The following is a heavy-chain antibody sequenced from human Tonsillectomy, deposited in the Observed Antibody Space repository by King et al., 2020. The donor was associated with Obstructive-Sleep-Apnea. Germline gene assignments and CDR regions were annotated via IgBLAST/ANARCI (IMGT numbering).Heavy chain of an antibody. J-gene: IGHJ4*02. Sequence: VQLQQWGAGLLKPSETLSLTCAVYGGSFSGYYWSWIRQPPGKGLEWIGEINHSGSANYNPSLKSRVTMSVDTSKNQFSLNLSSVTAADTAVYYCARVDEQLKPLYFDCWGQGTLVTVSS. V-gene: IGHV4-34*01. D-gene: IGHD6-13*01. CDR2: INHSGSA. CDR3: ARVDEQLKPLYFDC. CDR1: GGSFSGYY.